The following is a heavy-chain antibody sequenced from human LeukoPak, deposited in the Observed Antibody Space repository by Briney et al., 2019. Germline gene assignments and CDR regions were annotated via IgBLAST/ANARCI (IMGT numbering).Heavy chain of an antibody. Sequence: ASVKVSCKASGNTFSSYTVHWVRQAPGQGLEWMGRIIPILGIANFTQKFQDRLTMTADTSTRTVYMELSSLRSEDTAIYYCARDLGTVTDYNYWGQGILVTVSS. V-gene: IGHV1-69*04. J-gene: IGHJ4*02. D-gene: IGHD4-11*01. CDR1: GNTFSSYT. CDR3: ARDLGTVTDYNY. CDR2: IIPILGIA.